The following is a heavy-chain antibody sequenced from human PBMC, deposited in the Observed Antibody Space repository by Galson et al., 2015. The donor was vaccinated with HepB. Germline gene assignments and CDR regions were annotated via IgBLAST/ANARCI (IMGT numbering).Heavy chain of an antibody. Sequence: SVKVSCKASGYTFTSYAMHWVRQAPGQRLEWMGWINAGNGNTKYSQKFQGRVTITRDTSASTAYMELSSLRSEDTAVYYCARIDYGSGSLNWFDPWGQGTLVTVSS. D-gene: IGHD3-10*01. CDR3: ARIDYGSGSLNWFDP. CDR1: GYTFTSYA. V-gene: IGHV1-3*01. J-gene: IGHJ5*02. CDR2: INAGNGNT.